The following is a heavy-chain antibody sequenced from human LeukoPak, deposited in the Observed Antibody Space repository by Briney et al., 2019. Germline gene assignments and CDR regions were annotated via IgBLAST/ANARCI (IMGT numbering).Heavy chain of an antibody. CDR3: ARVPPSSGSYAHFDY. J-gene: IGHJ4*02. V-gene: IGHV4-4*07. Sequence: SETLSLTCTVSGGSISSYYWSWIRQPAGKGLEWIGRIYTSGSTNYNPSLKSRVTMSVDTSKNQFSLKLSSVTAADTAVYYCARVPPSSGSYAHFDYWGQGTLVTVSS. D-gene: IGHD1-26*01. CDR1: GGSISSYY. CDR2: IYTSGST.